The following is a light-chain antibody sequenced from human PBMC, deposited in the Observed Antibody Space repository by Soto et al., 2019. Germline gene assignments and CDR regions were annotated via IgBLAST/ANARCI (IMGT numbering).Light chain of an antibody. J-gene: IGKJ1*01. CDR2: KAS. V-gene: IGKV1-5*03. CDR1: QTISSG. Sequence: EIQMTQSPSNLSGSVGDRASIXCRASQTISSGFAWYQQKPGEARKLLIYKASTLKSGVPSSFSGSGSATEFTLTISSLQPDDFATYYGQHYNSYSEAFGQGTKVDIK. CDR3: QHYNSYSEA.